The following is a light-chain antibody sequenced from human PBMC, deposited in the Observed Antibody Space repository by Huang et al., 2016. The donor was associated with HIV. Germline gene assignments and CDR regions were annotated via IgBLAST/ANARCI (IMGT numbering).Light chain of an antibody. CDR1: QSVSTN. Sequence: EIVMTQSPATLSVSPGERSTLSCRASQSVSTNLAGFQQSPGRAPRLLIYDASIRPLAVPARFSGSGSGTEFTLTISGLQSEDFAVYYCHQYNNWPPTWTFGQGTKVEVK. J-gene: IGKJ1*01. CDR3: HQYNNWPPTWT. CDR2: DAS. V-gene: IGKV3-15*01.